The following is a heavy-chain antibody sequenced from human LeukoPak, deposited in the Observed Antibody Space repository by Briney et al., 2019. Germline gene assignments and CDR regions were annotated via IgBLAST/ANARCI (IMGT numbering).Heavy chain of an antibody. D-gene: IGHD3-10*01. V-gene: IGHV3-7*01. CDR3: ARDAGRLWFGELLSWFDP. CDR1: GFTFRTYW. Sequence: HPGGSLRLSCEGSGFTFRTYWMSWVRQAPGKGLEWVANIKQDESEKYYVDSVKGRFTISRDNAKSSPYLQMNSLRAEDTAVYYCARDAGRLWFGELLSWFDPWGQGTLVTVSS. J-gene: IGHJ5*02. CDR2: IKQDESEK.